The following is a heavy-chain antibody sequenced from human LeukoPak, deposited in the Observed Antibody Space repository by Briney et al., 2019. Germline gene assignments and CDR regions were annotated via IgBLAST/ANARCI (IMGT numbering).Heavy chain of an antibody. CDR2: IYYSGST. D-gene: IGHD1-20*01. V-gene: IGHV4-59*01. CDR1: GGSISSYY. J-gene: IGHJ6*02. Sequence: SETLSLTCTVSGGSISSYYWSWIRRPPGKGLEWIGYIYYSGSTNYNPSLKSRVTISVDTSKNQFSLKLSSVTAADTAVYYCARALRARITGTTASVYGMDVWGQGTTVTVS. CDR3: ARALRARITGTTASVYGMDV.